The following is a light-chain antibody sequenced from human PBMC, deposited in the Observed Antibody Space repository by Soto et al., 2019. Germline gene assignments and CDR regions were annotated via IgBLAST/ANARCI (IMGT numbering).Light chain of an antibody. CDR1: HRVSTY. CDR2: DAS. Sequence: EIVLTQSPATLSVSPGEGSTLSCSASHRVSTYLASYHQKPVQAPTLLIYDASTRATGVPPTFSGSGSARAFTPPTSSLQSQDFAAYYCQQHDNWHPITFGQGTRLEIK. V-gene: IGKV3-15*01. CDR3: QQHDNWHPIT. J-gene: IGKJ5*01.